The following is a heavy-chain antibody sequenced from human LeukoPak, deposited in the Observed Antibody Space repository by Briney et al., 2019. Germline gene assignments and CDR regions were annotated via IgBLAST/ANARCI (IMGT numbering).Heavy chain of an antibody. V-gene: IGHV3-23*01. CDR2: ISGSGGST. J-gene: IGHJ4*02. CDR1: GFTVSSYY. Sequence: PGGSLRLSCAASGFTVSSYYMSWVRQAPGKGLEWVSAISGSGGSTYYADSVKGRFTISRDNSKNTLYLQMNSLRAEDTAVYYCAKDRRRYSYGEGDFDYWGQGTLVTVSS. CDR3: AKDRRRYSYGEGDFDY. D-gene: IGHD5-18*01.